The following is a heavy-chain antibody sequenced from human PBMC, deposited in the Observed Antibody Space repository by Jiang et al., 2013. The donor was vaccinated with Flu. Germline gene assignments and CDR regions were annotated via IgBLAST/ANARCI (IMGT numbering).Heavy chain of an antibody. J-gene: IGHJ4*02. V-gene: IGHV3-48*02. CDR3: AREGYQYDSSGYYQIRSLDY. Sequence: VQLVESGGGLVQPGGSLRVSCAASGFIFSSYSMNWVRQAPGQGLEWVSYISSSGTTMYYADSVKGRFTISRDNAKNSLYLQMNSLSDEDTAVYYCAREGYQYDSSGYYQIRSLDYWGQGTLVTVSS. D-gene: IGHD3-22*01. CDR1: GFIFSSYS. CDR2: ISSSGTTM.